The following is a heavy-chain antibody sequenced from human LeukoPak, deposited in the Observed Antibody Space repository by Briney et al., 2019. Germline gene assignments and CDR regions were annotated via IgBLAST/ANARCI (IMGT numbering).Heavy chain of an antibody. Sequence: ASVKVSCKASGYTLTSYDINWVRRATGQGLEWMGWMNPNSGNTGYAQKFQGRVTITRNTSISTAYMELSSLRSEDTAVYYCARVCSGGSCYSSADYWGQGTLVTVSS. D-gene: IGHD2-15*01. CDR1: GYTLTSYD. V-gene: IGHV1-8*03. CDR2: MNPNSGNT. CDR3: ARVCSGGSCYSSADY. J-gene: IGHJ4*02.